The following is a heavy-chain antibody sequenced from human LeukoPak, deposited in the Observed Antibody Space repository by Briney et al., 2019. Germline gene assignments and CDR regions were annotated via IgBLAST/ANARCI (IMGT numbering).Heavy chain of an antibody. Sequence: GASVKVFCKASGYTFTGYYMHWVRQAPGQGLEWMGWINPNSGGTNCAQKFQGRVTMTRDTSISTAYMELSRLRSDGTAVYYCARERGYYYYYMDVWGKGTTVTVSS. CDR1: GYTFTGYY. J-gene: IGHJ6*03. V-gene: IGHV1-2*02. CDR2: INPNSGGT. CDR3: ARERGYYYYYMDV.